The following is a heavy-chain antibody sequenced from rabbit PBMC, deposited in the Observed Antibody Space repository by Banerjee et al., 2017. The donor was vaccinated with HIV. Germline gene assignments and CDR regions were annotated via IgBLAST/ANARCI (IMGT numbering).Heavy chain of an antibody. Sequence: QSLEESGGDLVKPGASLTLTCTASGFSFSSPYYMCWVRQAPGKGLEWIACIYAGSSDSTYYASWAKGRFTISKTSSTTVTLQMTSLTAADTATYFCARDGYGGYSSYQYGGLWGQGTLVTVS. J-gene: IGHJ3*01. V-gene: IGHV1S40*01. D-gene: IGHD7-1*01. CDR2: IYAGSSDST. CDR3: ARDGYGGYSSYQYGGL. CDR1: GFSFSSPYY.